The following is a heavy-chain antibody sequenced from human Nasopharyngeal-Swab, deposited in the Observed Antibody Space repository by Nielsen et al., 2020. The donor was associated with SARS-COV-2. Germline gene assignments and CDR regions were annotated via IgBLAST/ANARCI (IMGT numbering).Heavy chain of an antibody. J-gene: IGHJ4*02. CDR2: IGDEDHNYAT. Sequence: GGSLRLSCAASGFIFSASAIHWVRQPFGKGLEWLGRIGDEDHNYATTYAASVKGRFTISRDDSKNTAFLQMNSLKTEDTALYYCTTDYYFDYWGQGTLVTVSS. CDR1: GFIFSASA. V-gene: IGHV3-73*01. CDR3: TTDYYFDY.